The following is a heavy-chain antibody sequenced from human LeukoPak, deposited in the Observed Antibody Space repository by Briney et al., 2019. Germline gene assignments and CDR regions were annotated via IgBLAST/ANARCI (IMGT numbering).Heavy chain of an antibody. V-gene: IGHV4-34*01. D-gene: IGHD2-2*01. CDR1: RGSFSGYY. CDR2: INHSGST. CDR3: ARRAVRPAGNWFDP. Sequence: SETLSLTCAVYRGSFSGYYWSWIRQPPGKGLEWIGEINHSGSTNYNPSLKSRVTISVDTSKNQFSLKLSSVTAADTAVYYCARRAVRPAGNWFDPWGQGTLVTVSS. J-gene: IGHJ5*02.